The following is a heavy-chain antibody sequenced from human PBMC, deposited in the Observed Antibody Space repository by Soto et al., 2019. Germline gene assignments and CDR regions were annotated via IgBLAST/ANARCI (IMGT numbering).Heavy chain of an antibody. D-gene: IGHD3-16*01. CDR3: ARERGTVGDFDY. CDR2: IYDSGST. Sequence: QVQLQESGPGLVKPSETLSLTCTVSGGSISSYYWSWFRQPPGKGLGWIGYIYDSGSTNYNPTLKGRVPISVDTSKHLFTLKLSAVTAADTAVYYCARERGTVGDFDYWGQGTLVTVSS. V-gene: IGHV4-59*01. CDR1: GGSISSYY. J-gene: IGHJ4*02.